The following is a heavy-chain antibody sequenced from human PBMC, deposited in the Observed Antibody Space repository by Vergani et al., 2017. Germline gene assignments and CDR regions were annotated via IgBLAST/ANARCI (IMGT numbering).Heavy chain of an antibody. D-gene: IGHD3-3*01. Sequence: QVQLVQSGAEVKKPGSSVKVSCKASGGTFSSYTINWVRQATGQGLEWMGWMNPNSGNTGYAQKFQGRVTMTRNTSISTAYMELSSLRSEDTAVYYCARAPYYDFWSGGPRDFDYWGQGTLVTVSS. J-gene: IGHJ4*02. V-gene: IGHV1-8*02. CDR3: ARAPYYDFWSGGPRDFDY. CDR1: GGTFSSYT. CDR2: MNPNSGNT.